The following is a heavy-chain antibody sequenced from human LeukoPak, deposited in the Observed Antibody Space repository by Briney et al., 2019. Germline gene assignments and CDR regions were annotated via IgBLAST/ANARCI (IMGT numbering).Heavy chain of an antibody. CDR1: GRSFSGYY. Sequence: SETLSLTCAVYGRSFSGYYWSWIRQPPGKGLGWIGEINHSGRTHYNPSLKSRVTISVDTSKNQFSLKLSSVTAADTAVYYCARVVAVAATYYYYGMDVWGQGTTVTVSS. CDR3: ARVVAVAATYYYYGMDV. CDR2: INHSGRT. J-gene: IGHJ6*02. V-gene: IGHV4-34*01. D-gene: IGHD6-19*01.